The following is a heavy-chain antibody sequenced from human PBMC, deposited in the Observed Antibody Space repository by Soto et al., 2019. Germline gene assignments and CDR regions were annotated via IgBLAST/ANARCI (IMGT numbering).Heavy chain of an antibody. Sequence: GESLKLSCKGSGYSFTSYWISWVRQMPGKGLGRMGRFNHSDSYPNYSPSFKGHVTISADKSISTAYLKWSSLKASDTAMYYCARHLLIGYCSSTSCNYGMDVWGQGPTVTAP. J-gene: IGHJ6*02. D-gene: IGHD2-2*01. CDR1: GYSFTSYW. CDR2: FNHSDSYP. V-gene: IGHV5-10-1*01. CDR3: ARHLLIGYCSSTSCNYGMDV.